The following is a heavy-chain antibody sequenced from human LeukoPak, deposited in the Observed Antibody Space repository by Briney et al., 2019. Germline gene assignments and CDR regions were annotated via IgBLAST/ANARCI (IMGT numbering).Heavy chain of an antibody. CDR2: ISSSSSYI. J-gene: IGHJ4*02. CDR1: GFTFSSFS. CDR3: AKDTTAWYRFDY. Sequence: GGSLRLSCAASGFTFSSFSMNWVRQAQGKGLEWVSSISSSSSYIYYADSLKGRFTISRDNAKNSLYLQMNSLRAEDTAVYYCAKDTTAWYRFDYWGQGTLVTVSS. D-gene: IGHD6-13*01. V-gene: IGHV3-21*01.